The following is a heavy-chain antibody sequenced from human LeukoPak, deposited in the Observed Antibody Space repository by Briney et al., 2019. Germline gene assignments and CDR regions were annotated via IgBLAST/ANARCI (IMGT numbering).Heavy chain of an antibody. J-gene: IGHJ4*02. D-gene: IGHD6-19*01. CDR2: INPNVGST. V-gene: IGHV1-46*01. Sequence: GASVKVSCKASGYTFTSYYVHWVRQAPGQGLEWLGIINPNVGSTNYAQKFQGRVTLTSDTSTSTVYMELSSLRSDDTAVCYCARDGRRITVAGTGDNWGQGTLVTVSS. CDR3: ARDGRRITVAGTGDN. CDR1: GYTFTSYY.